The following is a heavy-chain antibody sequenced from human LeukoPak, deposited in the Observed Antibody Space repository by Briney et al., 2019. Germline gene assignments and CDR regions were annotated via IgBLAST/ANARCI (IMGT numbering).Heavy chain of an antibody. CDR2: ISGSGGST. CDR3: AKATVTLNFYYFDY. D-gene: IGHD4-17*01. V-gene: IGHV3-23*01. Sequence: PGGCLSLSCAASGFTFSSYAMSWVRPAPGKGLEWVSAISGSGGSTYYADSVKGRLTISRDNSKNTLYLQMNSLRAEDTAVYYCAKATVTLNFYYFDYWGQGTLVTVSS. J-gene: IGHJ4*02. CDR1: GFTFSSYA.